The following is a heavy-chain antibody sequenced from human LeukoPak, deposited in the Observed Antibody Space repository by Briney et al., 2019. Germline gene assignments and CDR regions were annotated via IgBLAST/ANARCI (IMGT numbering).Heavy chain of an antibody. Sequence: GGSLRLSCAASGFTFSSYEMNWVRQAPGKGLEWVSYISSIGSTKYYADSVKGRFTISRDNAKNSLYLQMNSLRAEDTAVYYCAELGITMIGGVWGKGTTVTISS. CDR2: ISSIGSTK. CDR3: AELGITMIGGV. D-gene: IGHD3-10*02. J-gene: IGHJ6*04. CDR1: GFTFSSYE. V-gene: IGHV3-48*03.